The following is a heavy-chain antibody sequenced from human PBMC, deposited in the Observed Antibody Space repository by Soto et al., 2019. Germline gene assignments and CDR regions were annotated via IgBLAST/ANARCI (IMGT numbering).Heavy chain of an antibody. CDR3: ACTRGYSYGYGDY. J-gene: IGHJ4*02. CDR2: IIPIFGTA. CDR1: RVGLNSYA. D-gene: IGHD5-18*01. V-gene: IGHV1-69*06. Sequence: CDAPRVGLNSYALLLPPHAPGQGLEWMGGIIPIFGTANYAQKFQGRVTITADKSTSTAYMELSSLRSEDTAVYYCACTRGYSYGYGDYWGQGTLVTVSS.